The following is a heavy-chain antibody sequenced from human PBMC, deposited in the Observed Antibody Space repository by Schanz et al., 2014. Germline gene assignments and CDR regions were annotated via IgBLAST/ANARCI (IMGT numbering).Heavy chain of an antibody. CDR3: ARENLNWEAFDI. D-gene: IGHD7-27*01. Sequence: VQLVESGGGLVQSGGSLRLSCAASGFIFNDYYMNWIRQAPGKGLEWLSYISRDGTTSYYADSVKGRFTISRDNAKNSLYLEMTSLRGEDTAVYYCARENLNWEAFDIWGQGTMVTVSS. CDR1: GFIFNDYY. CDR2: ISRDGTTS. V-gene: IGHV3-11*01. J-gene: IGHJ3*02.